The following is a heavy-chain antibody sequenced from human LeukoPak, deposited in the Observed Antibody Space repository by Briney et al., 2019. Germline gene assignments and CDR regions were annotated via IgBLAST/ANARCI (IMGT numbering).Heavy chain of an antibody. CDR2: IKYDGSEK. Sequence: GGSLRLSCAASGFSFSTYCMTWGRQAPGKGLEWVATIKYDGSEKYYVDSVKGRFTISRDNAKNSLYLQMNSLRAEDMAVYYCARGRSMDVWGQGTTVTV. V-gene: IGHV3-7*01. J-gene: IGHJ6*02. CDR1: GFSFSTYC. CDR3: ARGRSMDV.